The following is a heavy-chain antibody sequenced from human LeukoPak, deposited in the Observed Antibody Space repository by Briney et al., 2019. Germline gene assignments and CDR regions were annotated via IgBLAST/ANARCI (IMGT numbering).Heavy chain of an antibody. Sequence: PGGSLRLSCATSEFTFGSYAMTWVRQAPGKGLEWVALIYSGGNTDYADSVKGRFTISRDDSKNTLYIQMNSLRAEDTGVYYCAREPPVWRESLPSRHFDYWGQGTLVTVSS. CDR3: AREPPVWRESLPSRHFDY. CDR2: IYSGGNT. D-gene: IGHD1-26*01. V-gene: IGHV3-23*03. CDR1: EFTFGSYA. J-gene: IGHJ4*02.